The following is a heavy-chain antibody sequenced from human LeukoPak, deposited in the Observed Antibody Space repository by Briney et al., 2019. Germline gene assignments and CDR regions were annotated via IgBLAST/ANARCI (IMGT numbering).Heavy chain of an antibody. Sequence: GASVKVSCKASGYTFTNYYMHWVRQAPGQGLEWMGIINPSGGSTSYAQKFQGRVTMTRDMSTSTVYMELSSLRSEDTAVYYCARDGANSDFWSGYYSRHYYYMDVWGNGTTVTVSS. J-gene: IGHJ6*03. CDR1: GYTFTNYY. V-gene: IGHV1-46*01. CDR3: ARDGANSDFWSGYYSRHYYYMDV. D-gene: IGHD3-3*01. CDR2: INPSGGST.